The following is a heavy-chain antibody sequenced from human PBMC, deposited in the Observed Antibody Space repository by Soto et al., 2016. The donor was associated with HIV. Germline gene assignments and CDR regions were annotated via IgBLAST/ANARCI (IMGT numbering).Heavy chain of an antibody. V-gene: IGHV3-48*04. CDR2: ISSSSSTI. J-gene: IGHJ6*01. CDR1: GFAFNTYS. CDR3: ARDPRSSSWYEYYGMDV. D-gene: IGHD6-13*01. Sequence: EVQLVESGGDLVQPGGSLRLSCVASGFAFNTYSMNWVRQAPGKGLEWVSYISSSSSTIYYADSVKGRITISRDNAKNSLYLQMYSLRAEDTAVYYCARDPRSSSWYEYYGMDVWGQGPGHRL.